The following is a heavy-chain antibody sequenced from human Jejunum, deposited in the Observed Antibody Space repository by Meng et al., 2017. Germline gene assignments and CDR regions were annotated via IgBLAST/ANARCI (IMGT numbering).Heavy chain of an antibody. V-gene: IGHV3-7*01. CDR2: INHDGSAK. CDR1: RFIFSTYW. J-gene: IGHJ4*02. CDR3: ARDFQYYDFRDGPTTFDY. Sequence: GESLKISCEASRFIFSTYWMSWVRQAPGKGLEWVATINHDGSAKYYVDSVKGRFTISRDNANNSLYLQMNSLKVDDTAVYYCARDFQYYDFRDGPTTFDYCGQGTLVTVSS. D-gene: IGHD3-3*01.